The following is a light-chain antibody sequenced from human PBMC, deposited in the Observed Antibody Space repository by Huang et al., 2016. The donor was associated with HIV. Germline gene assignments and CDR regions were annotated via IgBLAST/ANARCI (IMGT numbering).Light chain of an antibody. V-gene: IGKV3-11*01. CDR3: QQRTNWPQYT. Sequence: EIVLTQSPATLSLSPGDRATLSCRAIQSVSSNLAWYQQKLGQAPRLLIYDASSRATGIPARFSGSGSGTDFTLTISSLEPEDFAVYYCQQRTNWPQYTFGQGTKLEIK. CDR2: DAS. CDR1: QSVSSN. J-gene: IGKJ2*01.